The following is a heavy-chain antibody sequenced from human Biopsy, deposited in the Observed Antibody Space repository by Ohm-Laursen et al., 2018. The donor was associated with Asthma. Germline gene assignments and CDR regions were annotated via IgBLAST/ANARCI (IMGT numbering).Heavy chain of an antibody. Sequence: SLRLSCAASGFSFSDYFMTWMRQPPGKGLEWVGSISSSGSTKYPSESILGRYTMFRDNAQRSMTLEVHSLRAEDTAIYFCARVLDSSSWGPFYFFTLDVWGQGTPVAVSS. V-gene: IGHV3-11*01. D-gene: IGHD6-13*01. CDR2: ISSSGSTK. CDR3: ARVLDSSSWGPFYFFTLDV. CDR1: GFSFSDYF. J-gene: IGHJ6*02.